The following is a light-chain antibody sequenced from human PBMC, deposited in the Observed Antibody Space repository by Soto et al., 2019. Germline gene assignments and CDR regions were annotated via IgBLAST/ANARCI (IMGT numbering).Light chain of an antibody. CDR1: SGVVGSYSH. Sequence: QSVLTQPASVSGSPGQSITIACTGTSGVVGSYSHVSWYQQHPGKAPRLIIYEGSKQPSGVSHRFSASRSDKTASLTISGLQAEDEAAYYCCSYALSSSYVFGTGTKVTVL. V-gene: IGLV2-23*01. CDR2: EGS. CDR3: CSYALSSSYV. J-gene: IGLJ1*01.